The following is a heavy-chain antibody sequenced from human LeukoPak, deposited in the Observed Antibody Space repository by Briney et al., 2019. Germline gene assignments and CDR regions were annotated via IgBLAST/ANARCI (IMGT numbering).Heavy chain of an antibody. V-gene: IGHV1-2*02. CDR3: ARMGSDWGELDY. Sequence: ASVKVSCEASGYTFTGYFMHWVRQAPGRGLEWMGWINPNSGGTNYAQKFQGRVTMTRDTSITTAYMEVSRLRSDDTAVYYCARMGSDWGELDYWGQGTLVTVSS. D-gene: IGHD6-19*01. CDR1: GYTFTGYF. CDR2: INPNSGGT. J-gene: IGHJ4*02.